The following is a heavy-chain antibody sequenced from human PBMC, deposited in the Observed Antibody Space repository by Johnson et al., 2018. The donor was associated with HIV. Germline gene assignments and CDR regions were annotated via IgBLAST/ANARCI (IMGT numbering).Heavy chain of an antibody. Sequence: EVQLVESGGGAVRPGGSLRLSCVVSGFTFEDYGMSWVRQAPGKGLEWVSVIYSGGSTYYSDSVKGRFTISRDNAKNSLYLQMNSLRAEDTAVYFCVRDRGTVVIWSDAFDMWGQGTMVTVSS. CDR1: GFTFEDYG. CDR3: VRDRGTVVIWSDAFDM. V-gene: IGHV3-20*04. D-gene: IGHD3-22*01. J-gene: IGHJ3*02. CDR2: IYSGGST.